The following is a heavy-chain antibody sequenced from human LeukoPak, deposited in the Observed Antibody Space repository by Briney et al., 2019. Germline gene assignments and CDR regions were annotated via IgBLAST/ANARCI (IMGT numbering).Heavy chain of an antibody. V-gene: IGHV3-23*01. D-gene: IGHD3-22*01. Sequence: GGSLRLSCAASGFTFSTFDMSWVRQAPGKGLQWVSTISGAGGTTLFADSVKGRFSISRDNSNDKVFLQMNSLRVEDTAVYYCAKASDFDSSGFPIDVFDFWGQGLLVSVAS. CDR2: ISGAGGTT. CDR3: AKASDFDSSGFPIDVFDF. CDR1: GFTFSTFD. J-gene: IGHJ4*02.